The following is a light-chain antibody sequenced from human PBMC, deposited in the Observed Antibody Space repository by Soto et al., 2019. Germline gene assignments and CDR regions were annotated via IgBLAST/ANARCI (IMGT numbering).Light chain of an antibody. CDR3: QQYDRSPWT. CDR2: GAS. J-gene: IGKJ1*01. Sequence: EIVLTQSPGTLSLSPGERATLSCRASQSVSSSYLAWHQQKPGRAPRLLIYGASSRATGIPDRFSGSGSGTDFTLTISRLEPEDFAVYYCQQYDRSPWTFGQGTKVEIK. CDR1: QSVSSSY. V-gene: IGKV3-20*01.